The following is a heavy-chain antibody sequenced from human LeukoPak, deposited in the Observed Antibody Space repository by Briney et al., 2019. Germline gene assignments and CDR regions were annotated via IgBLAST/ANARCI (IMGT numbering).Heavy chain of an antibody. Sequence: GGSLRLSCAASGFNFSDYILDWVRQAPGKGLEWVGRIRRGANSYTTEYAASVKGRFTISRDDSKNSLYLHMNSLKTEDTAVYHCSRDGGEGGNSAFDIWGQGTMVTVSS. CDR3: SRDGGEGGNSAFDI. V-gene: IGHV3-72*01. J-gene: IGHJ3*02. D-gene: IGHD3-16*01. CDR1: GFNFSDYI. CDR2: IRRGANSYTT.